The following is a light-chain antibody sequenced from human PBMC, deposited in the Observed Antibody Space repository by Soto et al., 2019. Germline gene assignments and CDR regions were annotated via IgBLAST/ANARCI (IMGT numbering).Light chain of an antibody. CDR1: SSNIGSNT. CDR3: AAWDDSLNGVV. CDR2: SNN. J-gene: IGLJ2*01. Sequence: QSVLTQPPSASGTPGQRVTISCSGSSSNIGSNTVNWYHQHPGTAPKLLIYSNNQRPSGVSDRFSGSKSGTSASLAISGLQSEDEADYYCAAWDDSLNGVVFGGGTKLTVL. V-gene: IGLV1-44*01.